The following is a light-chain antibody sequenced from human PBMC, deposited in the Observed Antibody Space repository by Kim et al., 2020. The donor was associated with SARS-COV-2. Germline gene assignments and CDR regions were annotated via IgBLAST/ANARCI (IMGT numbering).Light chain of an antibody. J-gene: IGKJ1*01. Sequence: ASVGDRVTITCRASQSISSWLAWYQQKPGKAPKLLIFKASSLESGVPSRFSGSGSGTEFTLTISSLQPDDFATYYCQQYNSYSTTFGQGTKVDIK. CDR3: QQYNSYSTT. CDR2: KAS. CDR1: QSISSW. V-gene: IGKV1-5*03.